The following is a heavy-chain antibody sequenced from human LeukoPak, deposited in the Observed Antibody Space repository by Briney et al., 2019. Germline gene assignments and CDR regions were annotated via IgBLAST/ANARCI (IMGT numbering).Heavy chain of an antibody. V-gene: IGHV3-7*01. CDR1: GFTFSSYW. Sequence: GGSLRLSCAASGFTFSSYWMSWVRQAPGKWLEWVANIKQDGSEKYYVDSVKGRFTISRDNAKNSLYLQMNSLRAEDTAVYYCARDYESSSWLNWFDPWGQGTLVTVSS. CDR3: ARDYESSSWLNWFDP. J-gene: IGHJ5*02. D-gene: IGHD6-13*01. CDR2: IKQDGSEK.